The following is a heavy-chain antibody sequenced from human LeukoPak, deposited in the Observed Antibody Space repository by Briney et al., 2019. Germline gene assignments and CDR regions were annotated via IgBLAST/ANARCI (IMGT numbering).Heavy chain of an antibody. CDR1: GFTFSSYA. D-gene: IGHD3-22*01. CDR3: PRRHNYYDSSGYYFPGDL. CDR2: INWNGGRT. V-gene: IGHV3-20*04. Sequence: GGSLRLSCAASGFTFSSYAMSWVRQAPGKGLEWVAGINWNGGRTGYADSVKGRFTISRDNAKHSLYLQMNMLRAEDTALYYCPRRHNYYDSSGYYFPGDLWGRGTLVTVSS. J-gene: IGHJ2*01.